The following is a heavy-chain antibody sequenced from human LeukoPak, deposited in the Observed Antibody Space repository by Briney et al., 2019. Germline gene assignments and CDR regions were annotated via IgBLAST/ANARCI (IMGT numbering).Heavy chain of an antibody. CDR3: ARDFQDYYDSRRSGDDY. CDR2: IYSGGST. D-gene: IGHD3-22*01. J-gene: IGHJ4*02. Sequence: PGGSLSLSCAASGLTVSSKYMSWARQAPGKGLEWVSVIYSGGSTYYADSVKGRFTISRDHSKNTLYLKMNSLRAEDTAVYYCARDFQDYYDSRRSGDDYWGQGTLVTVSS. V-gene: IGHV3-66*01. CDR1: GLTVSSKY.